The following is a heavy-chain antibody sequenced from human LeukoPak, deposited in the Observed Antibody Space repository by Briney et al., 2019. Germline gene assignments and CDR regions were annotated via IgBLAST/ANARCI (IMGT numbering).Heavy chain of an antibody. CDR1: GGSISSSSSY. V-gene: IGHV4-39*01. CDR2: IFHSGRT. Sequence: SETLSLTCTVSGGSISSSSSYWGWIRQPPGKGLEWIGHIFHSGRTSYNPSLMSRVTISVDTSKNQFSLKMNPVTAADTSMYYCARHSRTYYNGSGSSIDYWGQGTLVIVS. CDR3: ARHSRTYYNGSGSSIDY. J-gene: IGHJ4*02. D-gene: IGHD3-10*01.